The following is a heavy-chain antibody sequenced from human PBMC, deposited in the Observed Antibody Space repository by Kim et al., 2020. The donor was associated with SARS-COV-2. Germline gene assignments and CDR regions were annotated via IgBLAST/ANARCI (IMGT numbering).Heavy chain of an antibody. V-gene: IGHV1-46*01. J-gene: IGHJ4*02. CDR3: ARGHYGSGTYFGY. CDR2: INPSGGST. D-gene: IGHD3-10*01. Sequence: ASVKVSCKASGYTFTNYYMYWVRQAPGQGLEWMGIINPSGGSTTYAQRFQDRFIMTRDTSTSTVYMQLSSLRSEDTAVYYCARGHYGSGTYFGYWGQGTLVTVSS. CDR1: GYTFTNYY.